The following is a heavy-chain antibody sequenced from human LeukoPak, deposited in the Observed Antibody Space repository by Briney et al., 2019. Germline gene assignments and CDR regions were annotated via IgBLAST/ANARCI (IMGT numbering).Heavy chain of an antibody. J-gene: IGHJ4*02. Sequence: GGTLRLSCAASGFTFSSYGMSWVRQAPGKGLEWVSAISGSGGNTYYADSVKGRFTISRDNSKNTLYLQMNSLIAEDTAIYYCATYRQVLLPFESWGQGTLVTVSS. D-gene: IGHD5-18*01. CDR3: ATYRQVLLPFES. CDR1: GFTFSSYG. CDR2: ISGSGGNT. V-gene: IGHV3-23*01.